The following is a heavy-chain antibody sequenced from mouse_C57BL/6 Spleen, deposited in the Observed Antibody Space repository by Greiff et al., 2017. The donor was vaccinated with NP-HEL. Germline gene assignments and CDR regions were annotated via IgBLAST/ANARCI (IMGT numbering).Heavy chain of an antibody. J-gene: IGHJ2*01. V-gene: IGHV10-3*01. CDR3: VRGAITTVVADYFDY. Sequence: EVMLVESGGGLVQPKGSLKLSCAASGFTFNTYAMHWVRQAPGKGLEWVARIRSKSSNYATYYADSVKDRFTISRDDSQSMLYLQMNNLKTEDTAMYYCVRGAITTVVADYFDYWGQGTTLTVSS. CDR2: IRSKSSNYAT. D-gene: IGHD1-1*01. CDR1: GFTFNTYA.